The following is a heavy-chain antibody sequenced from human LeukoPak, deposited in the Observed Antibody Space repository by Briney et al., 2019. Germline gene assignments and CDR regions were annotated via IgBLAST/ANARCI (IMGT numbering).Heavy chain of an antibody. CDR1: GFTFSSYG. V-gene: IGHV3-30*03. CDR2: ISYDGSNK. D-gene: IGHD6-13*01. Sequence: GGSLRLSCAASGFTFSSYGMHWVRQAPGKGLEWVAVISYDGSNKYYADSVKGRFTISRDNSKNTLYLQMNSLRAEDTAVYYCASGAGYSSSWYFIASYFDYWGQGTLVTVSS. CDR3: ASGAGYSSSWYFIASYFDY. J-gene: IGHJ4*02.